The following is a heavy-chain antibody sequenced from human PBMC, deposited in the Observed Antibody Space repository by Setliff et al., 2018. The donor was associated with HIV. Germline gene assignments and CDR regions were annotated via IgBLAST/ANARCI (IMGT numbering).Heavy chain of an antibody. CDR3: ARQSTMAAAAFDY. D-gene: IGHD6-13*01. CDR1: GGSISSDNW. J-gene: IGHJ4*02. CDR2: IYHSEYT. Sequence: SETLSLTCAVSGGSISSDNWWTWVRQAPGKGLEWIGEIYHSEYTNYNPSLKSRVTMSVDTSKRQFSLKLASVTAADTAIYYCARQSTMAAAAFDYWGQGTLVNVSS. V-gene: IGHV4-4*02.